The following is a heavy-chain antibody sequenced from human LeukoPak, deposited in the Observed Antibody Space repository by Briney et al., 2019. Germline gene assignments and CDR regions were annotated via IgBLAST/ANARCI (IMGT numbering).Heavy chain of an antibody. Sequence: SQTLSLTCAISGDSVSSXXXAWNWIRQSPSXGXXXXXXTYYKSKWSTNYAVSVRSRISINPDTSKNQFYLQLNSVTPEDTAVYFCARARDYGDISFDSWGQGTLVTVSS. CDR1: GDSVSSXXXA. V-gene: IGHV6-1*01. CDR2: TYYKSKWST. D-gene: IGHD4-17*01. CDR3: ARARDYGDISFDS. J-gene: IGHJ4*02.